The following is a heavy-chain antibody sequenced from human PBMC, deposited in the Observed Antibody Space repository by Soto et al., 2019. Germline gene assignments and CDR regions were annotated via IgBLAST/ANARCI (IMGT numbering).Heavy chain of an antibody. CDR1: GDSISTFY. CDR3: ARGRTVRNYADDSSDYFYFFDY. CDR2: VYYTGST. J-gene: IGHJ4*02. V-gene: IGHV4-59*01. Sequence: WDTLCSPCTASGDSISTFYCNSMRQPPGPEREWIRYVYYTGSTNYDPSLKSRVTNSVDRCKTQFSLKLTSANAADTAVYYCARGRTVRNYADDSSDYFYFFDYWGQGTQVTV. D-gene: IGHD3-22*01.